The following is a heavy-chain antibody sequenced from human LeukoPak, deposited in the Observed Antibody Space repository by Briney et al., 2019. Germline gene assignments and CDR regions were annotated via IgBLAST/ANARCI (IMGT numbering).Heavy chain of an antibody. V-gene: IGHV4-59*08. J-gene: IGHJ4*02. CDR1: GGSISSYY. D-gene: IGHD5-24*01. CDR3: VRLDAAAGRYLQFYY. Sequence: SETLSLTCTVSGGSISSYYWSWIRQPPGKGLEWIGYIYYSGSTNYNPSLKSRVTISVDTSKNQFSLKLSSVTAVDTAVYYCVRLDAAAGRYLQFYYWGQGTLVTVSS. CDR2: IYYSGST.